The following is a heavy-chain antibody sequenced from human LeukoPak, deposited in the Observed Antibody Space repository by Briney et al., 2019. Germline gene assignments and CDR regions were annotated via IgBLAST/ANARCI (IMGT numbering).Heavy chain of an antibody. CDR1: GGTFSSYA. D-gene: IGHD2-2*01. Sequence: SVKVSCKASGGTFSSYANSWVRQARGQGLEWMGGIIPIVGTANYAQKFQGRVTITADKSTSTAYMELSSLRSEDTAVYYCAGTPTRDCSSTSCYQFDYWGQGTLVTVSS. CDR2: IIPIVGTA. J-gene: IGHJ4*02. V-gene: IGHV1-69*06. CDR3: AGTPTRDCSSTSCYQFDY.